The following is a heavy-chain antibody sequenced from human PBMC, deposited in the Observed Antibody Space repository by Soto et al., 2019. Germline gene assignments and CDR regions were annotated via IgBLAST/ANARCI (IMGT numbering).Heavy chain of an antibody. Sequence: EVQLVESGGGLVQPGGSLRLSCAASGFTFSRYDMDWVRQGTGKGLEWVSGISTTGDTSYAGSVKGRFTISRENVKNSLYLQMNRLRAGDTAVYYCARSGYSYGYGWYFDLWGRGTLVTVS. CDR3: ARSGYSYGYGWYFDL. J-gene: IGHJ2*01. CDR1: GFTFSRYD. V-gene: IGHV3-13*01. CDR2: ISTTGDT. D-gene: IGHD5-18*01.